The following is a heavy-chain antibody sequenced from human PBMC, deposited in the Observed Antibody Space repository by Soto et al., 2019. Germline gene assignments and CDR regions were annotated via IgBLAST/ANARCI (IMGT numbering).Heavy chain of an antibody. D-gene: IGHD2-2*01. Sequence: LRLSCAASGFAFSSYEMNWVRQAPGKGLEWVSYISSSGSTIYYADSVKGRFTISRDNAKNSLYLQMNSLRAEDTAVYYRARERKYCSSTSCYYYYGMDVWGQGTTVTVSS. CDR3: ARERKYCSSTSCYYYYGMDV. J-gene: IGHJ6*02. CDR2: ISSSGSTI. V-gene: IGHV3-48*03. CDR1: GFAFSSYE.